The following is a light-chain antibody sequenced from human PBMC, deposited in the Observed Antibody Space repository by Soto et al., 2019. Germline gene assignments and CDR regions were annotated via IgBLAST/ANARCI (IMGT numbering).Light chain of an antibody. J-gene: IGLJ1*01. CDR1: SSNIGSNY. CDR3: AAWDDSLIGFYV. V-gene: IGLV1-47*01. Sequence: QSVLTQPPSASGTPWQRVTISCSGSSSNIGSNYVYWYQQLPGTAPKLLIYRNNQRPSGVPDRFSGSKSGTSASLAISGLRSEDEADNYCAAWDDSLIGFYVFGTGTKVTVL. CDR2: RNN.